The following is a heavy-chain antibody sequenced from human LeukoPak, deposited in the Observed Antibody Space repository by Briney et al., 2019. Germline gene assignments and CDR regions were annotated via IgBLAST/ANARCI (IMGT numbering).Heavy chain of an antibody. CDR2: VSSSSSYI. D-gene: IGHD3-3*01. V-gene: IGHV3-21*01. CDR1: GFTFSSYS. Sequence: GGSLRLSCAASGFTFSSYSMNWVRQAPGKELERVSSVSSSSSYIYYADSVKGRFTISRDNAKNSLYLQMNSLRAEDTAVYYCARDRLDDFWGFDIWGQGTMVTVSS. CDR3: ARDRLDDFWGFDI. J-gene: IGHJ3*02.